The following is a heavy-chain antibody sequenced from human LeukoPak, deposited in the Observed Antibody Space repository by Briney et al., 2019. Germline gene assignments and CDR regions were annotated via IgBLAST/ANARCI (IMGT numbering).Heavy chain of an antibody. V-gene: IGHV4-39*01. CDR2: IYYSGST. Sequence: PSETLSLTCTVSGGSISSSYYYWGWIRQPPGKGLGWIGTIYYSGSTYYNPSLKSRVTISVDTSKNQFSLKLSSVTAPGTAVYYCARHEDRNWYFDHWGQGTLVTVSS. J-gene: IGHJ4*02. CDR3: ARHEDRNWYFDH. D-gene: IGHD1-1*01. CDR1: GGSISSSYYY.